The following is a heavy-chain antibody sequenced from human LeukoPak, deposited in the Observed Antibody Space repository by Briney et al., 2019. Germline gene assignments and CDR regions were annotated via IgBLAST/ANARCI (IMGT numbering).Heavy chain of an antibody. CDR1: GFTFSSYA. J-gene: IGHJ4*02. V-gene: IGHV3-64*01. CDR3: AKDITEAGLFFDY. Sequence: GGSLRLSCAASGFTFSSYAMHWVRQAPGKGLEYVSAISSNGGSTYYANSVKGRFTISRDNSKNTLYLQMNSLRAEDTAVYYCAKDITEAGLFFDYWGQGTLVTVSS. CDR2: ISSNGGST. D-gene: IGHD6-13*01.